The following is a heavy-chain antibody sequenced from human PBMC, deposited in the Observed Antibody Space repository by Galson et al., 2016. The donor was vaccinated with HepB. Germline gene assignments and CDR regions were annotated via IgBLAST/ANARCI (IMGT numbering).Heavy chain of an antibody. D-gene: IGHD4-11*01. CDR1: GFTFGDYA. CDR3: ARGTPDYRPYYFDY. CDR2: IRSKTYGVTT. J-gene: IGHJ4*02. Sequence: SLRLSCATSGFTFGDYAMSWFRQAPGKGLEWVGFIRSKTYGVTTEYAASVKARFTISRDDSKSFAYLQMSSLNTGDTAVYYCARGTPDYRPYYFDYWGQGTLVTVSS. V-gene: IGHV3-49*03.